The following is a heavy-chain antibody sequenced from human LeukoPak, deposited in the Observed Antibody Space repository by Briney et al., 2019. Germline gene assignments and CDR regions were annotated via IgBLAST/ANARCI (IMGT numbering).Heavy chain of an antibody. J-gene: IGHJ5*02. V-gene: IGHV1-18*01. CDR2: ISAYNGNT. Sequence: ASVKVSCKASGYTFTSYGISWVRQAPGQGLEWMGWISAYNGNTNYAQKLQGRVTMTTDTSTSTAYMELRSLRSDDTAVYYCARDVGSRDIDWFDPWGQGTLVTVSS. D-gene: IGHD5-12*01. CDR3: ARDVGSRDIDWFDP. CDR1: GYTFTSYG.